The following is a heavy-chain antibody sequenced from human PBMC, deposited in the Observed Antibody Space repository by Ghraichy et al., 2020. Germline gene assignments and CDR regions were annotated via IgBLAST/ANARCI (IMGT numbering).Heavy chain of an antibody. CDR1: GGSISSYY. D-gene: IGHD3-22*01. CDR2: IYYSGST. Sequence: GSLSLTCTVSGGSISSYYWSWIRQPPGKGLEWIGNIYYSGSTNYNPSLKSRVTISVDTSKNQFSLKLSSVTAADTAVYYCARHGPHYYDNSPYFDYWGQGTLVTVSS. CDR3: ARHGPHYYDNSPYFDY. J-gene: IGHJ4*02. V-gene: IGHV4-59*08.